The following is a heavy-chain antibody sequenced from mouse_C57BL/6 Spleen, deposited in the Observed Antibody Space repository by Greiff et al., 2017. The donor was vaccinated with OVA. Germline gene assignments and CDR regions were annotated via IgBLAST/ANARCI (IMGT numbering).Heavy chain of an antibody. D-gene: IGHD1-1*01. Sequence: VQLKQPGAELVKPGASVKMSCKASGYTFTSYWITWVKQRPGQGLEWIGDIYPGSGSTNYNEKFKSKATLTVDTSSSTAYMQLSSLTSEDSAVYYCARSGSSYGYFDVWGTGTTVTVSS. V-gene: IGHV1-55*01. J-gene: IGHJ1*03. CDR2: IYPGSGST. CDR3: ARSGSSYGYFDV. CDR1: GYTFTSYW.